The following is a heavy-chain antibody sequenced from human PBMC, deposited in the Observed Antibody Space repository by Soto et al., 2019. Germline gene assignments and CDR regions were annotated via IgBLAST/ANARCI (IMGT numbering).Heavy chain of an antibody. CDR1: VFTFSDCA. D-gene: IGHD6-19*01. J-gene: IGHJ4*02. CDR3: DKGNTSGWYFFDW. Sequence: VGSLRLSCEASVFTFSDCAMSCVRQAPGKGLEWVSGISGTGRSTFYADSVKDRFTISRDNSKNTVYLQMTSLRAEDTAVYYCDKGNTSGWYFFDWWGEGTLVTVSS. CDR2: ISGTGRST. V-gene: IGHV3-23*01.